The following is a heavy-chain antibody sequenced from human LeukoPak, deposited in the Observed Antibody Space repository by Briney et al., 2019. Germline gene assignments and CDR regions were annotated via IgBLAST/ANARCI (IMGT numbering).Heavy chain of an antibody. D-gene: IGHD3-10*01. J-gene: IGHJ4*02. CDR3: AKRGVVIRVFLVGFHKEANYFDS. CDR2: ISGSGGGT. CDR1: GITLSNYG. V-gene: IGHV3-23*01. Sequence: QPGGSLGLSCAVSGITLSNYGMSWVRQAPGKGLEWVADISGSGGGTHYADSVKGRFTISRDNSRNTLFLQMNSLRAEDTAVYFCAKRGVVIRVFLVGFHKEANYFDSWGQGALVTVSS.